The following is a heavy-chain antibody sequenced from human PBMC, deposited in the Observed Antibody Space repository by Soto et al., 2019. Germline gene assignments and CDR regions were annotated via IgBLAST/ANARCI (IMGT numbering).Heavy chain of an antibody. J-gene: IGHJ4*02. D-gene: IGHD3-16*01. V-gene: IGHV3-11*01. Sequence: QVHLEESGGGLVKPGGSLRLSCTASGFSFSDYYMSWIRQAPGKGLEWLSDISDSGRIIHHADSVEGRFIISRDNANNSLYLQMSSLRPEDSAIYYCARDHGGGGLALEYWGQGTLVTVSS. CDR3: ARDHGGGGLALEY. CDR2: ISDSGRII. CDR1: GFSFSDYY.